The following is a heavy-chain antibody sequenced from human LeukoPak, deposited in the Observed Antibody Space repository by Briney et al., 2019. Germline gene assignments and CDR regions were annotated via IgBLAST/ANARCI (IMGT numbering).Heavy chain of an antibody. D-gene: IGHD6-6*01. Sequence: SETLSQTCSVSGGSITSYYWSWFRQPPGKGLEWIGYIYYGGSTNYSPSLKGRVTILVDTSKNGLSLRLTSVTAADTGVYYCARHRAYSISSSCDYWGQGTLVTVSS. CDR1: GGSITSYY. J-gene: IGHJ4*02. V-gene: IGHV4-59*08. CDR2: IYYGGST. CDR3: ARHRAYSISSSCDY.